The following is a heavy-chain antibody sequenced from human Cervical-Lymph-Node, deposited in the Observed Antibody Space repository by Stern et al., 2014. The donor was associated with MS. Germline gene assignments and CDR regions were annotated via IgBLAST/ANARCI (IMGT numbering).Heavy chain of an antibody. CDR2: ISGGGTFV. V-gene: IGHV3-11*01. CDR1: GFSFSDHY. Sequence: VPLVESGGGLVKPGGSLRLSCVASGFSFSDHYMSWIRQAPGQGLECISDISGGGTFVNSADSVKGRFTISRDNAKDSLYLQMDSLRAEDTAVYYCSREPRLTDYWGQGTLVSVSS. J-gene: IGHJ4*02. CDR3: SREPRLTDY. D-gene: IGHD2-21*01.